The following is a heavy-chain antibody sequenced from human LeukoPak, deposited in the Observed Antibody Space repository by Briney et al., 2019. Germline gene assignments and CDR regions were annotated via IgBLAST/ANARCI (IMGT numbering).Heavy chain of an antibody. CDR1: GFTFSSYA. Sequence: GGSLRLSSAASGFTFSSYAMHWVRQAPGKGLEWVAVISYDGSNKYYADSVKGRFTISRDNSKNTLYLQMNSLRAEDTAVYYCARGPTYYYDSSGYPTPFGFDYWGQGTLVTVSS. V-gene: IGHV3-30-3*01. CDR3: ARGPTYYYDSSGYPTPFGFDY. J-gene: IGHJ4*02. D-gene: IGHD3-22*01. CDR2: ISYDGSNK.